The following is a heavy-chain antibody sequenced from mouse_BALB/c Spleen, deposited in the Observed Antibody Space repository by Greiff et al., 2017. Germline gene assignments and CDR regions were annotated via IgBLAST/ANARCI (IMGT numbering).Heavy chain of an antibody. D-gene: IGHD1-1*02. CDR3: AREYYGPHYAMDY. CDR1: GFSLTSYG. J-gene: IGHJ4*01. V-gene: IGHV2-9*02. CDR2: IWAGGST. Sequence: QVQLKESGPGLVAPSQSLSITCTVSGFSLTSYGVHWVRQPPGKGLEWLGVIWAGGSTNYNSALMSRLSISKDNSKSQVFLKMNSLQTDDTAIYYCAREYYGPHYAMDYWGQGTSVTVSS.